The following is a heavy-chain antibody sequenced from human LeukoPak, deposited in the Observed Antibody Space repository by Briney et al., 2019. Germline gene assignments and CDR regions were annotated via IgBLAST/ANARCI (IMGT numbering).Heavy chain of an antibody. Sequence: GGSLRLTCAASGFTVSSNYMSWVRQAPGKGLEWVSVIYSGGSTHYADSVKGRFTISRDNSKNTLYLQMNSLRAEDTAMYYCARAAGVQLLFYGMDVWGQGTTVTVSS. CDR2: IYSGGST. J-gene: IGHJ6*02. V-gene: IGHV3-66*02. CDR1: GFTVSSNY. D-gene: IGHD2-2*01. CDR3: ARAAGVQLLFYGMDV.